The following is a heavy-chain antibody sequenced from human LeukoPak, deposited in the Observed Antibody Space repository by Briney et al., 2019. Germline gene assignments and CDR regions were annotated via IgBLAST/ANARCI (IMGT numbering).Heavy chain of an antibody. Sequence: GGSLRLSCAASGFTVSSAYMSWVRQAPGKGPAWVSVIYGDGTTYYADSVKGRFTISRDNSENTVFLQMHSLRAEDTAIDYCARGGVRHYWGQGTLVTVSS. CDR3: ARGGVRHY. CDR1: GFTVSSAY. J-gene: IGHJ4*02. D-gene: IGHD2-8*02. V-gene: IGHV3-53*01. CDR2: IYGDGTT.